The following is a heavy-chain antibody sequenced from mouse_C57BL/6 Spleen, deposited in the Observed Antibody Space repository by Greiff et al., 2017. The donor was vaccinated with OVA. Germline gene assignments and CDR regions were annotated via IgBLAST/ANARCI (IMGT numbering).Heavy chain of an antibody. D-gene: IGHD3-2*02. J-gene: IGHJ3*01. V-gene: IGHV1-69*01. CDR3: ATQTAQAMAY. CDR2: IDPSDSYT. Sequence: QVQLQQPGAELVMPGASVKLSCKASGYTFTSYWMHWVKQRPGQGLEWIGEIDPSDSYTNYNQKFKGKSTLTVDKSSSTAYMQLSSLASEDSAVYYCATQTAQAMAYWGQGTLVTVSA. CDR1: GYTFTSYW.